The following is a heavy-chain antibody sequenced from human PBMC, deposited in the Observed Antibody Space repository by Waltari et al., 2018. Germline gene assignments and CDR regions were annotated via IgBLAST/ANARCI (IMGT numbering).Heavy chain of an antibody. V-gene: IGHV3-33*06. D-gene: IGHD3-10*01. J-gene: IGHJ5*02. CDR1: GFSLSNFG. Sequence: QVQLVASGGGVVQPGMSLRLSCAASGFSLSNFGMHWVRQAPGKGLEWVALTWFDGSKTYYADSVRGRFTISRDNSKNTLYLDINTLRVDDTAIYYCAKDAFGNTYLDHWGQGTLVTVSS. CDR3: AKDAFGNTYLDH. CDR2: TWFDGSKT.